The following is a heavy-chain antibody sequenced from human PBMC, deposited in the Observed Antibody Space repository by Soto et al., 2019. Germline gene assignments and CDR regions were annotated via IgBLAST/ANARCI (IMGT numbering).Heavy chain of an antibody. CDR2: IYPGDSDT. V-gene: IGHV5-51*01. CDR3: ASRYSSCWYGVY. CDR1: GYSFTSYW. J-gene: IGHJ4*02. D-gene: IGHD6-19*01. Sequence: GESLKIPCKGSGYSFTSYWIGWVRQMPGKGLGWMGIIYPGDSDTRYSPSFQGQVTISADKSISTAYMQWSSLKASDSVMYYCASRYSSCWYGVYGGQGTLVTVSS.